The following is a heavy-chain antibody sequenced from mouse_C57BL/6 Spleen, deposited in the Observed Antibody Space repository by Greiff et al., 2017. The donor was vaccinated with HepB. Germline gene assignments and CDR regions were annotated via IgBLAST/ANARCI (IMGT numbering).Heavy chain of an antibody. Sequence: QVHVKQPGAELMKPGASVKLSCKATGYTFTGYWIEWVKQRPGHGLEWIGEILPGSGSTNYNEKFKGKATFTADTSSNTAYMQLSSLTTEDSAIYYCARSGLYYSNLFDYWGQGTTLTVSS. CDR3: ARSGLYYSNLFDY. J-gene: IGHJ2*01. D-gene: IGHD2-5*01. V-gene: IGHV1-9*01. CDR2: ILPGSGST. CDR1: GYTFTGYW.